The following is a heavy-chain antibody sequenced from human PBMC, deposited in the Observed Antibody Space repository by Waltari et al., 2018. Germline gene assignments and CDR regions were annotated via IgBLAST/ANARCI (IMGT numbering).Heavy chain of an antibody. CDR2: IYYSGST. Sequence: QVQLQESGPGLVKPSETLSLTCTVSGGSISSYYWSWIRQPPGKGLEWIGYIYYSGSTNYNPSLKSRVTISVDTSKNQFSLKLSCVTAADTAVYYCARVMAVTKPNNRFDPWGQGTLVTVSS. CDR1: GGSISSYY. CDR3: ARVMAVTKPNNRFDP. J-gene: IGHJ5*02. D-gene: IGHD4-17*01. V-gene: IGHV4-59*01.